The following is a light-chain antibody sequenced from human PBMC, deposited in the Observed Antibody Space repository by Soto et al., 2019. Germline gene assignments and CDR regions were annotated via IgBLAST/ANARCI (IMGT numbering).Light chain of an antibody. V-gene: IGKV1-5*03. J-gene: IGKJ1*01. CDR2: KAS. Sequence: DIQMTQSPSTLSASVGDRVTITCRASQSLNSWLAWYQHKPGKAPKLLIHKASILASGVPSRFSSSDSGAEFTLTISSLQPDDFATYYCQHYIGYSGMFGQGTKVDIK. CDR1: QSLNSW. CDR3: QHYIGYSGM.